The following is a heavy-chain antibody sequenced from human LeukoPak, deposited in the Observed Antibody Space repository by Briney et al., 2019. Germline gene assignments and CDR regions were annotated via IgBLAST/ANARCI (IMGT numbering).Heavy chain of an antibody. Sequence: ASAKVSCKASGYTFIRYGITWVRQAPGQGLEWMAWISPYNGNTKYAQKFQGRVTMTTDTSTSTAYMELRSLTSDDTAVYYCAREESIGSYQFLHDYWGQGTLVTVSS. CDR1: GYTFIRYG. V-gene: IGHV1-18*01. CDR2: ISPYNGNT. D-gene: IGHD1-26*01. CDR3: AREESIGSYQFLHDY. J-gene: IGHJ4*02.